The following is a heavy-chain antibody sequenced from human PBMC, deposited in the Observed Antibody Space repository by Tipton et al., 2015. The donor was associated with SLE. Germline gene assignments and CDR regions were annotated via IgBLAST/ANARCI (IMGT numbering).Heavy chain of an antibody. CDR1: GFTFSTYA. V-gene: IGHV3-30*04. CDR2: ISYDGSNK. CDR3: ARGGIESYYYYYMDV. J-gene: IGHJ6*03. D-gene: IGHD6-13*01. Sequence: SLRLSCAASGFTFSTYAMHWVRQAPGKGLEWVAVISYDGSNKYYADSVKGRFTTSRDNSKNTLYLQMNSLRAEDTAVYYCARGGIESYYYYYMDVWGKGTTVTVSS.